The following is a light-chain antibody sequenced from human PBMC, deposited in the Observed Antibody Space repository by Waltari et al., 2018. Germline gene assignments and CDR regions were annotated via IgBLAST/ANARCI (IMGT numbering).Light chain of an antibody. CDR1: QSISGW. J-gene: IGKJ2*02. CDR3: QQYSASPCT. Sequence: DIQMTQSPSTLSASVGDRVTITCRASQSISGWLARYQQRPGKALKVLMYQASILQGGFPSRFSGSGSGTEFTLTISSLQPDDFATYYCQQYSASPCTFGQGTRLEIK. CDR2: QAS. V-gene: IGKV1-5*03.